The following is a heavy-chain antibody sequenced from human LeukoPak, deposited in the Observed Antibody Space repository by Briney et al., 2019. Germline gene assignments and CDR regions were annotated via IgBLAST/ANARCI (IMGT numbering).Heavy chain of an antibody. Sequence: GGSLRLSCAASGFTFSTYVMSWVRQAPGKGLEWVSTISGSGGSSHYADSVKGRFTISRDNSKNTLDLQMNSLRAEDTAVYYCAKGASSGWFKPRTKYYFDYWGQGTLVTVSS. J-gene: IGHJ4*02. CDR1: GFTFSTYV. D-gene: IGHD6-19*01. V-gene: IGHV3-23*01. CDR3: AKGASSGWFKPRTKYYFDY. CDR2: ISGSGGSS.